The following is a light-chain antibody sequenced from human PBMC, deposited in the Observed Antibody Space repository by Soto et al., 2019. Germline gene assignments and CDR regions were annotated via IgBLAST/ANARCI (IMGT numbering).Light chain of an antibody. CDR1: QSVSNN. Sequence: EIVMTQSPATLSGSPGERATLSCRASQSVSNNLAWYQERPGQAPRLLIYGASTRATGVPARFSGSGSGTEFTLTISSLQSEYFTVYYCHQYNNWPEWTFGQGTKVEIK. J-gene: IGKJ1*01. V-gene: IGKV3-15*01. CDR3: HQYNNWPEWT. CDR2: GAS.